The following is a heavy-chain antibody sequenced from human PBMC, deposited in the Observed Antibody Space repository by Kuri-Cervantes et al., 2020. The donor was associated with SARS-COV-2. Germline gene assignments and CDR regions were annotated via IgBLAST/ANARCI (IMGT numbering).Heavy chain of an antibody. D-gene: IGHD3-10*01. Sequence: GESLKISCAASGFTFSNAWMSWVRQAPGKGLEWVSAISGSGGSTYYADSVKGRFTISRDNSRNTLYLQMNSLRAEDTAVYYCARSNIMYYYGSGSLSNWFDPWGQGTLVTVSS. V-gene: IGHV3-23*01. J-gene: IGHJ5*02. CDR1: GFTFSNAW. CDR3: ARSNIMYYYGSGSLSNWFDP. CDR2: ISGSGGST.